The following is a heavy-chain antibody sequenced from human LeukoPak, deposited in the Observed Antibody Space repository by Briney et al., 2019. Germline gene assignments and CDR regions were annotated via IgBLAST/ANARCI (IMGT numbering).Heavy chain of an antibody. V-gene: IGHV4-59*11. CDR3: ARGAPMVRGVIIDIIPMDV. J-gene: IGHJ6*03. CDR1: GDSFSSHY. Sequence: SETLSLTCAVSGDSFSSHYWTWIRQPPGKGLEWIGYISYIGSTNYNPSLKSRVTISVDTSKNQFSLKLSSVTAADTAVYYCARGAPMVRGVIIDIIPMDVWGKGTTVTVSS. D-gene: IGHD3-10*01. CDR2: ISYIGST.